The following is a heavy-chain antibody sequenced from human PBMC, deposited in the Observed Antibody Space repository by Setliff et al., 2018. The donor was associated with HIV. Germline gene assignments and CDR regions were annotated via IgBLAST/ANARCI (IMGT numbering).Heavy chain of an antibody. CDR2: ISGYGNR. V-gene: IGHV1-18*01. J-gene: IGHJ4*02. D-gene: IGHD3-22*01. CDR1: GYTFNNYG. Sequence: ASVKVSCKASGYTFNNYGVMWVRQAPGQGLEWMGWISGYGNRKYAQNFQGRVTMTRDTSITTAYMELNRLISDDTAVYYCAREERYYDGKGALDYWGQGTLVTVSS. CDR3: AREERYYDGKGALDY.